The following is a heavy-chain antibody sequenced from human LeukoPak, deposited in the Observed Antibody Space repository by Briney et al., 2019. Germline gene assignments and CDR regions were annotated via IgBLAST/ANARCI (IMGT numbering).Heavy chain of an antibody. CDR3: ARGGAGPMAADY. J-gene: IGHJ4*02. CDR1: GYTFTGYY. V-gene: IGHV1-69*05. Sequence: SVKVSCKASGYTFTGYYMHWVRQAPGQGLEWMGGIIPIFGTANYAQKFQGRVTITTDESTSTAYMELSSLRSEDTAVYYCARGGAGPMAADYWGQGTLVTVSS. CDR2: IIPIFGTA. D-gene: IGHD3-10*01.